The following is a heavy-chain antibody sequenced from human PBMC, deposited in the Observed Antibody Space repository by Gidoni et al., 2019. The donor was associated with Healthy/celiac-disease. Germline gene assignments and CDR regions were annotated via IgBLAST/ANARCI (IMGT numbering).Heavy chain of an antibody. V-gene: IGHV3-23*01. Sequence: EVQLLESGGGLVQPGGSLRLSCAASGFTFSSYAMSWVRQAPGKGLEWFSAISCSGGSTYYADSVKGRFTISRDNSKNTLYLQMNSLRAEDTDVYYCAKSVGPSKKGLDYWGQGTLVTVSS. CDR3: AKSVGPSKKGLDY. J-gene: IGHJ4*02. D-gene: IGHD3-16*01. CDR2: ISCSGGST. CDR1: GFTFSSYA.